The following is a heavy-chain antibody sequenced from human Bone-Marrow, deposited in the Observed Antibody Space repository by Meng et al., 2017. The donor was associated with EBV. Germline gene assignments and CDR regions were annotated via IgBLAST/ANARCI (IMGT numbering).Heavy chain of an antibody. CDR2: IYWDDDQ. Sequence: MTSKWAAPTLVQPTQTLTLTCNFSGSSLSASGVSVGWIRQPPGKALEWLANIYWDDDQRYSPSLKSRLSITKDTSKTQVVLTMTNMDPVDTATYFCVHKKESTAFYFDYWGHGTLVTVSS. CDR3: VHKKESTAFYFDY. CDR1: GSSLSASGVS. V-gene: IGHV2-5*02. J-gene: IGHJ4*01.